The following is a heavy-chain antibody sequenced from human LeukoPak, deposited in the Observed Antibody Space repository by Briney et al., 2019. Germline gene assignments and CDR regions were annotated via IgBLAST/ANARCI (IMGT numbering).Heavy chain of an antibody. J-gene: IGHJ4*02. Sequence: GGSLRLSCVTSGFTFSSYAMSWVRQAPGKGLEWVSAISASGGSTYYADSVKGRFTISRYNSKNTLYLQMNSLRAEDTAVYYCAKILGYCSGGSCYLYYFDYWGQGTLVTVSS. CDR2: ISASGGST. D-gene: IGHD2-15*01. V-gene: IGHV3-23*01. CDR3: AKILGYCSGGSCYLYYFDY. CDR1: GFTFSSYA.